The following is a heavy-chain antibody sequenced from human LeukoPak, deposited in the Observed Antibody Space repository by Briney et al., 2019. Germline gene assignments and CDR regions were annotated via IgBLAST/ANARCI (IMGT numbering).Heavy chain of an antibody. CDR3: ARLPYYYGSGHPKNWFDP. CDR2: IYYSGST. J-gene: IGHJ5*02. Sequence: SETLSLTFPVSGGSISSSSYYWGWIRPPPGKGLEWIGSIYYSGSTYYNPSLRSRVTISVDTSKNQFSLKLSSVTAADTAVYYCARLPYYYGSGHPKNWFDPWGQGTLVTVSS. D-gene: IGHD3-10*01. CDR1: GGSISSSSYY. V-gene: IGHV4-39*01.